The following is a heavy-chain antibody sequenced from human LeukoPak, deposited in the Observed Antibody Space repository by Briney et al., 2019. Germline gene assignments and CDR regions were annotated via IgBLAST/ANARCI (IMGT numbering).Heavy chain of an antibody. CDR1: GGSISSYY. CDR2: IYYSGST. CDR3: ARLAYCSSTSCYPNY. J-gene: IGHJ4*02. Sequence: SETLSLTCTVSGGSISSYYWSWIRQPPGKGLEWIGYIYYSGSTNYNPSLKSRVTISVDTSKNQFSLKLRFVTAADTAVYYCARLAYCSSTSCYPNYWGQGALVTVSS. V-gene: IGHV4-59*08. D-gene: IGHD2-2*01.